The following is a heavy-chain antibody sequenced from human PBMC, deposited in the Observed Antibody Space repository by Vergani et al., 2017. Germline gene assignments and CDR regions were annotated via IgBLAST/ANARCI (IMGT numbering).Heavy chain of an antibody. V-gene: IGHV5-51*03. CDR1: GYSFTSYC. D-gene: IGHD2-2*02. Sequence: EVQLVQSGAEVKKPGESLTISCKPSGYSFTSYCIGWVRQRPGKGLEWMGFIYPGDSDTRYSPSFQGQVPISADKSISTAYLQWSSLKAADTAMYYCARRGRGYCSSSSCYIIDYWGQGTLVTVSS. CDR2: IYPGDSDT. J-gene: IGHJ4*02. CDR3: ARRGRGYCSSSSCYIIDY.